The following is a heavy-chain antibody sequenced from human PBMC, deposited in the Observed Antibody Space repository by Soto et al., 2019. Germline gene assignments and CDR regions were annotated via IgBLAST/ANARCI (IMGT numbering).Heavy chain of an antibody. CDR2: IYYSGST. CDR3: ARSRGSWASFDP. V-gene: IGHV4-31*03. J-gene: IGHJ5*02. CDR1: GGSISSGGYY. D-gene: IGHD2-15*01. Sequence: PSETLSLTCTVSGGSISSGGYYWSWIRQHPGKGLEWIGYIYYSGSTYYNPSLKSRVTISVDTSKNQFSLKLSSVTAADTAVYYCARSRGSWASFDPWGQGTLVTVSS.